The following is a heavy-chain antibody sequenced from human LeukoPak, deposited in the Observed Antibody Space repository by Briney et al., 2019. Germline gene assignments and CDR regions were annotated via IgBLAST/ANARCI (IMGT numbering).Heavy chain of an antibody. D-gene: IGHD3-22*01. CDR3: ARVGYDSSGYYYGMDV. CDR2: IIPIFGTT. V-gene: IGHV1-69*13. J-gene: IGHJ6*02. CDR1: GGTFSSYA. Sequence: SVKVSCKASGGTFSSYAISWVRQAPGQGLEWMGGIIPIFGTTNHAQKFQGRVTITADESTSTAYMELSSLRSEDTAVYYCARVGYDSSGYYYGMDVWGQGTTVTVSS.